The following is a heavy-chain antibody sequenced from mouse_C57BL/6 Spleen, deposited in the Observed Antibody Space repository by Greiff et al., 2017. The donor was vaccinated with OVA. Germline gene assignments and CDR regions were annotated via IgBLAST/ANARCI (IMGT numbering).Heavy chain of an antibody. V-gene: IGHV1-53*01. J-gene: IGHJ4*01. CDR3: ARRGLYGYMDY. CDR1: GYTFTSYW. D-gene: IGHD2-12*01. Sequence: QVHVKQPGTELVKPGASVKLSCKASGYTFTSYWMHWVKQRPGQGLEWIGNINPSNGGTNYNEKFKSKATLTVDKSSSTAYLQLSSLTSEDSAVCYCARRGLYGYMDYWGQGTSVTVSS. CDR2: INPSNGGT.